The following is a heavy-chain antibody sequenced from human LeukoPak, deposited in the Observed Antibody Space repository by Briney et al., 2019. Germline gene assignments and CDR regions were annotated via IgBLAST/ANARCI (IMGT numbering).Heavy chain of an antibody. J-gene: IGHJ2*01. V-gene: IGHV4-39*01. D-gene: IGHD2-21*02. CDR1: GGSISSSRFY. CDR2: IYCSGSI. Sequence: SETLSLTCIVSGGSISSSRFYWGWVRQPPGKGLEWVGTIYCSGSIYYKPSLKSRVTISADTSKNQFSLNLSSVTAADTGVYYCARHVSSDLRIVVVTSDWYFDRWGRGTLVTVSS. CDR3: ARHVSSDLRIVVVTSDWYFDR.